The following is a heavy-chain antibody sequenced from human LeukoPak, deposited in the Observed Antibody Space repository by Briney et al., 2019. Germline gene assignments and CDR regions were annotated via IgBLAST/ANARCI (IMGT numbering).Heavy chain of an antibody. CDR3: ARDSGSGNNDY. CDR1: GYTFTSYG. V-gene: IGHV1-18*01. J-gene: IGHJ4*02. D-gene: IGHD1-26*01. CDR2: ISAGNGNT. Sequence: GASVKVSCKASGYTFTSYGISWVRQAPGQGLEWVGWISAGNGNTKYSQNFQGRVTFISNTSATTAFMELSSLRSEDAAVYYCARDSGSGNNDYWGQGTLVTVSS.